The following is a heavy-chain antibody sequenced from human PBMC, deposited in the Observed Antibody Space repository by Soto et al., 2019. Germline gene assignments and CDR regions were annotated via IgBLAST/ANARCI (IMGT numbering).Heavy chain of an antibody. V-gene: IGHV3-49*04. D-gene: IGHD3-22*01. CDR3: ATVYFYDSSADYYFDY. Sequence: GGSLRLSCTISGFTFDDYAMSWVRQDPGKGLEWVGFISSEAFGGTTEYAASVEGRFTISTDESKTIAYLQMNSLKAADTAVYFCATVYFYDSSADYYFDYWGQGTLVTVSS. J-gene: IGHJ4*02. CDR2: ISSEAFGGTT. CDR1: GFTFDDYA.